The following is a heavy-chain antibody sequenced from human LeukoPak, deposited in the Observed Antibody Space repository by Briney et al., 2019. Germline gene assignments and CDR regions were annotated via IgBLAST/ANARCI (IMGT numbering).Heavy chain of an antibody. J-gene: IGHJ5*02. Sequence: GESLKISCKASGYSFTNYWIGWVGQMPGKGLEWMGIINLSDSDTRYSPSFQGQVTFSADKSISTAYLQWSSLKASDTAMYYCARHVRVQESSRIHRRFDPWGQGTLVTVSS. D-gene: IGHD3-10*02. CDR1: GYSFTNYW. CDR2: INLSDSDT. CDR3: ARHVRVQESSRIHRRFDP. V-gene: IGHV5-51*01.